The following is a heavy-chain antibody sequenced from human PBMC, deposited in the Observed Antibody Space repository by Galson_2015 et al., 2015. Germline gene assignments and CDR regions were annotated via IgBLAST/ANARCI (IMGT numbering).Heavy chain of an antibody. D-gene: IGHD3-22*01. Sequence: SVKVSCKASGYAFTSYYMHWVRQAPGQGLEWMGIINPSGGSTSYAQKFQGRVTMTRDTSTSIVYMELSSLRSEDTAVYYCARDFLLWARYDSSGYLDYWGQGTLVTVSS. V-gene: IGHV1-46*01. CDR2: INPSGGST. CDR1: GYAFTSYY. J-gene: IGHJ4*02. CDR3: ARDFLLWARYDSSGYLDY.